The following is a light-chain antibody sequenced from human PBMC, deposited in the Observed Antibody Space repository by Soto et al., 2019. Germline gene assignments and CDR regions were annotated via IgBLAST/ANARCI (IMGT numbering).Light chain of an antibody. V-gene: IGKV3-11*01. J-gene: IGKJ5*01. CDR2: DAS. Sequence: EIVFTQSPATLSLSPGERATLSCRASRSVRSYLAWYQQKPGQAPRLLIYDASNRAAGIPARFSGSGSETDFTLTISNLEPEDFAVYYCQQRYAWASISFGQGTRLEI. CDR3: QQRYAWASIS. CDR1: RSVRSY.